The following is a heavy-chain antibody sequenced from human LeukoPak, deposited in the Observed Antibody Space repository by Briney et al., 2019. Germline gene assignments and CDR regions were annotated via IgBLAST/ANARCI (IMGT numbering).Heavy chain of an antibody. Sequence: GGSLRLSCAASGFTVRSNYMSWVRQAPGKGLEWVSVIYSGGSTYYADSVKGRFTISRDNSKNTLYLQMNSLRAEDTAVYYCARAPWARLTGYDLDYWGQGTLVTVSS. CDR2: IYSGGST. D-gene: IGHD3-9*01. V-gene: IGHV3-53*01. J-gene: IGHJ4*02. CDR3: ARAPWARLTGYDLDY. CDR1: GFTVRSNY.